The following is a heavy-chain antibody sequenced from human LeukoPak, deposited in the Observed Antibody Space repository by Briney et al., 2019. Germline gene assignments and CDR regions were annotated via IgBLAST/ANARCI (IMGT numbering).Heavy chain of an antibody. D-gene: IGHD6-19*01. Sequence: ASVKVSCKASGYTFTSYAMHWVRQAPGQRLEWMGWINAGNGNTKYSQKFQGRVTITRDISASAAYMELSSLRSEDTAVYYCARDLEAVASGFDYWGQGTLVTVSS. V-gene: IGHV1-3*01. CDR3: ARDLEAVASGFDY. CDR2: INAGNGNT. CDR1: GYTFTSYA. J-gene: IGHJ4*02.